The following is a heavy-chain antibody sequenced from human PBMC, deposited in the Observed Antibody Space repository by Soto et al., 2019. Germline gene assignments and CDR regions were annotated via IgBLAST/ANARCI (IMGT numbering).Heavy chain of an antibody. CDR2: INHSGST. Sequence: PSETLSLTCAVYGGSFSGYYWSWIRQPPGKGLEWIGEINHSGSTNYNPSLKSRVTISVDTSKNQFSLKLSSVTAADTAVYYCARGRVVLRFLEWAQRPPLDYYYGMDVWGQGTTVTVSS. J-gene: IGHJ6*02. V-gene: IGHV4-34*01. CDR1: GGSFSGYY. D-gene: IGHD3-3*01. CDR3: ARGRVVLRFLEWAQRPPLDYYYGMDV.